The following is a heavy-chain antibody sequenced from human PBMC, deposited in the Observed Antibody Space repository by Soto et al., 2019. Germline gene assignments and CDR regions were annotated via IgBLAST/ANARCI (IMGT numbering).Heavy chain of an antibody. Sequence: SETLSLTCAVYGGSFSGYYWSWIRQPPGKGLEWIGEINHSGSTNYNPSLKSRVTISVDTSKNQFSLKLSSVTAADTAVYYCAGDLIVVVPAAIGARMHYYYGMDVWGQGTTVTVSS. J-gene: IGHJ6*02. V-gene: IGHV4-34*09. CDR3: AGDLIVVVPAAIGARMHYYYGMDV. CDR1: GGSFSGYY. CDR2: INHSGST. D-gene: IGHD2-2*01.